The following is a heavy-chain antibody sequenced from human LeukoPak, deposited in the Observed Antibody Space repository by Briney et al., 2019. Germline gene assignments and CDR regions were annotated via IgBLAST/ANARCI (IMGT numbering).Heavy chain of an antibody. CDR2: INHSGST. CDR3: ARDPNYDILTGYLDY. D-gene: IGHD3-9*01. V-gene: IGHV4-34*01. Sequence: SETLSLTCAVYGGSFSGYYWSWIRQPPGKGLEWIGEINHSGSTNYNPSLKSRVTISVDTSKNQFSLKLSSVTAADTAVYYCARDPNYDILTGYLDYWGQGTLVTVSS. CDR1: GGSFSGYY. J-gene: IGHJ4*02.